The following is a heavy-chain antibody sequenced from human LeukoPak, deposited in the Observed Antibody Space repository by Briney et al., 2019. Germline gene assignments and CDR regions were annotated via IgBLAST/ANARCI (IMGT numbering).Heavy chain of an antibody. Sequence: PGGSLRLSCAASGFTFSNYAMNWVRQAPGKGLEWVAVISYDGSNKYYADSVKGRFTISRDNSKNTLYLQMNSLRAEDTAVYYCASWRGSGSYGGYFDYWGQGTLVTVSS. V-gene: IGHV3-30*04. CDR3: ASWRGSGSYGGYFDY. CDR1: GFTFSNYA. J-gene: IGHJ4*02. CDR2: ISYDGSNK. D-gene: IGHD3-10*01.